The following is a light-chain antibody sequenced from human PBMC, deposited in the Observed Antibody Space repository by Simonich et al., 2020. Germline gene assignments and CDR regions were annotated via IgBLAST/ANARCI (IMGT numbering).Light chain of an antibody. CDR2: KAS. CDR1: QSISSW. Sequence: DIQMTQSPSTLSASVGDRVTITCRASQSISSWLAWYQQKPGKAPKHLIYKASSLESGVPSRFSGSGSGTEFTLTISCLQSEDFATYYCQQYYSYPPLTFGGGTKVEIK. J-gene: IGKJ4*01. CDR3: QQYYSYPPLT. V-gene: IGKV1-5*03.